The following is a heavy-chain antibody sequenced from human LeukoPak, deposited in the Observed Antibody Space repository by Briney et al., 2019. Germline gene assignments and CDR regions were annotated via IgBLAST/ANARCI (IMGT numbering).Heavy chain of an antibody. CDR3: ARGRWRYCSSTSCHGTAFDI. D-gene: IGHD2-2*01. J-gene: IGHJ3*02. Sequence: PSETLSLTCAVYGGSFSGYYWSWIRQPPGKGLEWIGEINHSGSTNYNPSPKSRVTISVDTSKNQFSLKLSSVTAADTAVYYCARGRWRYCSSTSCHGTAFDIWGQGTMVTVSS. CDR1: GGSFSGYY. V-gene: IGHV4-34*01. CDR2: INHSGST.